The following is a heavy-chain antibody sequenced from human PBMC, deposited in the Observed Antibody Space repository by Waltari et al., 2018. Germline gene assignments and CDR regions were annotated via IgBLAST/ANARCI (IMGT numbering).Heavy chain of an antibody. J-gene: IGHJ6*02. D-gene: IGHD3-3*01. CDR3: ARGFWRGLLGMDV. V-gene: IGHV5-51*03. Sequence: EVQLVQSGAEVKKPGESLKISCKGSGYRFTTYWIGWVTQTPGKGLEWMGVIYPGVSDTRYSPSFQGQVTISADKSISTAYRQWSSLKASDTAMYYCARGFWRGLLGMDVWGQGTTVTVSS. CDR2: IYPGVSDT. CDR1: GYRFTTYW.